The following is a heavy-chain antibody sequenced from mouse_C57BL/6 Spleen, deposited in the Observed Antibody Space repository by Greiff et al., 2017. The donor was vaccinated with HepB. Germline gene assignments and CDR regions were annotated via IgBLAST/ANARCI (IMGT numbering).Heavy chain of an antibody. CDR2: IYPGDGDT. J-gene: IGHJ4*01. CDR3: ARDNGYYAMDY. CDR1: GYAFSSYW. Sequence: VQRVESGAELVKPGASVKISCKASGYAFSSYWMNWVKQRPGKGLEWIGQIYPGDGDTNYNGKFKGKATLTADKSSSTAYMQLSSLTSEDSAVYFCARDNGYYAMDYWGQGTSVTVSS. V-gene: IGHV1-80*01.